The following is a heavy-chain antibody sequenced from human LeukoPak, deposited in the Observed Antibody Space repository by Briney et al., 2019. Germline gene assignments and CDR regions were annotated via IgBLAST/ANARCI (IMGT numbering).Heavy chain of an antibody. D-gene: IGHD6-13*01. CDR1: GYTFTSHG. V-gene: IGHV1-18*01. CDR3: AKGSIGWYSQDWFDP. CDR2: ISVYNGNT. J-gene: IGHJ5*02. Sequence: ASVKVSCKASGYTFTSHGINWVRQAPGQGLEWMGWISVYNGNTNFAQKFQGRITLTTDTSTNTAYMELRSLRFDDTAVYYCAKGSIGWYSQDWFDPWGQGTLVTVSS.